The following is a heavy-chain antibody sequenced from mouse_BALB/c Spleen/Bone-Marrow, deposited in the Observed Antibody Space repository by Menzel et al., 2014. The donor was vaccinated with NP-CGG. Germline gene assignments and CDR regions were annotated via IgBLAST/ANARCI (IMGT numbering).Heavy chain of an antibody. V-gene: IGHV1-18*01. D-gene: IGHD2-2*01. CDR1: GYTFTDYN. J-gene: IGHJ2*01. CDR3: ARRDGYDSYFDY. Sequence: VQLQQSGAELVKLGASVKISCKASGYTFTDYNMDWVKRSHGKSLEWIGDINPNYDSTSYNQKFRGKATLTVDKSSSTAYMELRSLTSEDTAVYYCARRDGYDSYFDYWGQGTTLTVSS. CDR2: INPNYDST.